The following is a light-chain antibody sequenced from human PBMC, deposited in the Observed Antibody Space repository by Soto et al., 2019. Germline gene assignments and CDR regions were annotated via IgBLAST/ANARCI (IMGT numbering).Light chain of an antibody. CDR3: SSYTSSSNYV. CDR1: SSDVGGYNY. J-gene: IGLJ1*01. V-gene: IGLV2-14*01. CDR2: EVS. Sequence: QSVLTQPASVSGSPGQSITISCTGTSSDVGGYNYVSWYQQHPGKAPKLMIYEVSNRPSGVSNRFSGSKSGNTASLTISGLQAEDEAHYYCSSYTSSSNYVFGTGTKLTVL.